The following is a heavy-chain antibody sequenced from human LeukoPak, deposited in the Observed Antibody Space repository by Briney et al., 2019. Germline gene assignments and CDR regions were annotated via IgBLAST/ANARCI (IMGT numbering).Heavy chain of an antibody. CDR3: AKDTYYYGSGSPY. D-gene: IGHD3-10*01. J-gene: IGHJ4*02. CDR2: ISGSGGST. V-gene: IGHV3-23*01. Sequence: GGSLRLSCAASGFTFSRYAMSWVRQAPGKGLEWVSAISGSGGSTYYADSVKGRFTISRDNSKNTLYLQMNSLRAEDTAVYYCAKDTYYYGSGSPYWGQGTLVTVSS. CDR1: GFTFSRYA.